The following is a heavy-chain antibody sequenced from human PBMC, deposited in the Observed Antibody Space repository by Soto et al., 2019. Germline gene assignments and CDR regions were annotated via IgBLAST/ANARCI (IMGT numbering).Heavy chain of an antibody. CDR3: ARDRLRGYDSSGFYS. D-gene: IGHD3-22*01. CDR2: INPSDGNR. J-gene: IGHJ4*02. CDR1: GYTFTSFG. Sequence: GASAKVSCKATGYTFTSFGISWVRQAPGQGLEWMGWINPSDGNRNFAQKFEDRVTMTTATSTNTVFLELRSLKSDDTAIYYCARDRLRGYDSSGFYSWGQGTMVTVSS. V-gene: IGHV1-18*01.